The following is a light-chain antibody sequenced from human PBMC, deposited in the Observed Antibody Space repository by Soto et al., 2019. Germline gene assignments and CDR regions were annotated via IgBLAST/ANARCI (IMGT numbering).Light chain of an antibody. CDR1: SSDIGRYSF. Sequence: QSVLTQPDSVSGSPGQSIAISCTGNSSDIGRYSFVSWYQQHPGKAPKLIIYEVTNRPSGVSNRFSGSKSGNTASLTITGLQADDEADYYCSTWGGTGVFGTGTKLTVL. CDR2: EVT. V-gene: IGLV2-14*03. J-gene: IGLJ1*01. CDR3: STWGGTGV.